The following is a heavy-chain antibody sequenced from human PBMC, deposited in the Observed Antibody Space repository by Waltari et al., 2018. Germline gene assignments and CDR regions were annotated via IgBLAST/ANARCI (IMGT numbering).Heavy chain of an antibody. CDR2: IWDDGNNK. J-gene: IGHJ4*02. CDR1: GFTFSSYG. CDR3: ARETSHYYYFDY. Sequence: QVQLVESGGGVVQPGRSLRLSCAASGFTFSSYGLHWVRQAQGKGGGWGEVIWDDGNNKHYADSVKGRFTISRDNSKNTLYLQMNSLRAEDTAVYYCARETSHYYYFDYWGQGTLVTVSS. V-gene: IGHV3-33*01. D-gene: IGHD2-21*01.